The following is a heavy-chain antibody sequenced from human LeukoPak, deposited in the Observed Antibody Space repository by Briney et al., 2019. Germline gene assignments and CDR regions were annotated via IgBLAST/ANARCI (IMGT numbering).Heavy chain of an antibody. CDR3: ARGPRITMVRGVSPTDY. CDR2: MNPNSGNT. CDR1: GYTFASYD. Sequence: ASVKVSCKASGYTFASYDINWVRQATGQGLEWMGWMNPNSGNTGYAQKFQGRVTITRNTSISTAYMELSSLRSEDTAVYYCARGPRITMVRGVSPTDYWGQGTLVTVSS. D-gene: IGHD3-10*01. J-gene: IGHJ4*02. V-gene: IGHV1-8*03.